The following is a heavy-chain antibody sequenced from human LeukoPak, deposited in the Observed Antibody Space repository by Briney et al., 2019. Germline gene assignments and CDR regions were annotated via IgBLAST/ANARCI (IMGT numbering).Heavy chain of an antibody. CDR3: ARGWEAAAGSEAFDY. J-gene: IGHJ4*02. CDR1: GFTFSSNY. D-gene: IGHD6-13*01. CDR2: IYSGGST. Sequence: PGGSLRLSCAASGFTFSSNYMSWVRQAPGKGLEWVSVIYSGGSTYYADSVKGRFTISRDNSKNTLYLQMNSLRAEDTAVYYCARGWEAAAGSEAFDYWGQGTLVTVSS. V-gene: IGHV3-53*01.